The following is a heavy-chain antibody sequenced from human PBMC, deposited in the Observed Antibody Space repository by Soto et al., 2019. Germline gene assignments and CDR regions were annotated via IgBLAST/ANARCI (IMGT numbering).Heavy chain of an antibody. CDR1: GYTFTGYY. V-gene: IGHV1-2*04. CDR2: INPNSGGT. CDR3: ARGGSLWFGELSAYYYAMDV. Sequence: QVQLVQSGAEVKKPGASVKVSCKASGYTFTGYYMHWVRQAPGQGLEWMGSINPNSGGTNYAQKFQGWVTMTRDTSISTAYMELSRLRSDDTAVYYCARGGSLWFGELSAYYYAMDVWGQGTTVTVSS. D-gene: IGHD3-10*01. J-gene: IGHJ6*02.